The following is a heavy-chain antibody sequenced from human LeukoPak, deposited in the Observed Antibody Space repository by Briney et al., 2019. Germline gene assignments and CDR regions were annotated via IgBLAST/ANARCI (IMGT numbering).Heavy chain of an antibody. CDR3: AGARPVVVVAALNDVFDI. V-gene: IGHV1-2*02. Sequence: GAPVKVSCKASGYTFTGYYMHWVRQAPGQGLEWMGWINPNSGGTNYAQKFQGRVTMTRDTSISTAYMELSRLRSEDTAVYYCAGARPVVVVAALNDVFDIWGQGTMVTVSS. CDR2: INPNSGGT. J-gene: IGHJ3*02. CDR1: GYTFTGYY. D-gene: IGHD2-15*01.